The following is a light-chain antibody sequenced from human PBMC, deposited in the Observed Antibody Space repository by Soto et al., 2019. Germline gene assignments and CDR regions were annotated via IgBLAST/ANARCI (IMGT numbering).Light chain of an antibody. V-gene: IGLV7-46*01. CDR1: PGPVTSTHY. J-gene: IGLJ3*02. CDR3: LLSYSGDVV. CDR2: DTS. Sequence: QAVVTQDPSLTVSPGGTVTLTCDSSPGPVTSTHYPYWFQQKPGQAPRTLIYDTSNRHSRTPARFSGFLLGGKAALTLSGAQPEDEAEYHCLLSYSGDVVFGGGTKLTVL.